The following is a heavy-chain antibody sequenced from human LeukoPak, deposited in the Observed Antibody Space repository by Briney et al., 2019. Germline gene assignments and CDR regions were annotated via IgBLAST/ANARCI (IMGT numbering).Heavy chain of an antibody. V-gene: IGHV3-48*04. CDR1: GFTLSSFS. CDR2: IRSGGTNT. J-gene: IGHJ4*02. D-gene: IGHD1-7*01. Sequence: GGSLRLSCAASGFTLSSFSMNWVRQAPGKGLEWVSYIRSGGTNTDYTGSVKGRFTISRDNAKNSLYLQMNSLRAEDTAVYYCARMNYVSSGWGAPFDYWGQGTLVTVSS. CDR3: ARMNYVSSGWGAPFDY.